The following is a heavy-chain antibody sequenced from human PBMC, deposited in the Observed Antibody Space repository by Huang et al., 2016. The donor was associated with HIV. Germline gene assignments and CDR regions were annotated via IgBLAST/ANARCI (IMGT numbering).Heavy chain of an antibody. J-gene: IGHJ4*02. D-gene: IGHD6-19*01. CDR2: ISYDGGNK. CDR3: VRDPDGFHSSGWYFDH. Sequence: QVQLVESGGGVVQPGRSLRVSCVASGFTFRRYAVHWVRQAPGKGLEWLAVISYDGGNKHYADSVKGRFTSSRDNSKNTLYLQMNSLRVEDTAIYYCVRDPDGFHSSGWYFDHWGQGTLVTVSS. V-gene: IGHV3-30-3*01. CDR1: GFTFRRYA.